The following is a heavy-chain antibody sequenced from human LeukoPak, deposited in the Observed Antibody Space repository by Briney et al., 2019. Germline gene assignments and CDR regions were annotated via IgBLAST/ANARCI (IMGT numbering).Heavy chain of an antibody. CDR3: ARTLGAAPEYFQH. J-gene: IGHJ1*01. CDR2: ICPDDSDT. D-gene: IGHD6-13*01. CDR1: GYSFTNYW. Sequence: GESLKISCKGSGYSFTNYWIGWVRQMPGKGLEWMGSICPDDSDTRYSPSFRGQVTISADKSISTAYLQWSRLKASDTAMYYCARTLGAAPEYFQHWGQGTLVTVPS. V-gene: IGHV5-51*01.